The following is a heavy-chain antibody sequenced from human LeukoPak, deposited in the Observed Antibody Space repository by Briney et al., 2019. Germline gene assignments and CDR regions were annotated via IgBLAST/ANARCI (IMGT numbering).Heavy chain of an antibody. D-gene: IGHD3-22*01. Sequence: SVKVSCKASGGTFSSYAISWVRQAPGQGLEWMGRIIPILDIANYAQKFQGRVTITADKSTSTAYMELSSLRSEDTAVYYCARVPHYYDSSGYYYSFDYWGQGTLVTVSS. J-gene: IGHJ4*02. CDR2: IIPILDIA. CDR1: GGTFSSYA. V-gene: IGHV1-69*04. CDR3: ARVPHYYDSSGYYYSFDY.